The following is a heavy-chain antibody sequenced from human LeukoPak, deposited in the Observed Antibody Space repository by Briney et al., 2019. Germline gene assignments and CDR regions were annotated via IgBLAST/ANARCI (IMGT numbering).Heavy chain of an antibody. D-gene: IGHD3-3*01. CDR2: IYYSGST. Sequence: PSQTLSLTCTVSGGSISSGDYYWRWIRQPPGTGLEWIGYIYYSGSTYYNPSLKSRVTISVDTSKNQFSLKLSSVTAADTAVYYCARGLLRFLEWLPSFWFDPWGQGTLVTVSS. CDR3: ARGLLRFLEWLPSFWFDP. CDR1: GGSISSGDYY. V-gene: IGHV4-30-4*08. J-gene: IGHJ5*02.